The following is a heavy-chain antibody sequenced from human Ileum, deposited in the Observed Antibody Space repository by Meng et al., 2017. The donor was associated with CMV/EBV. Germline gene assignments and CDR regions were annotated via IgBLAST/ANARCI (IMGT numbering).Heavy chain of an antibody. CDR1: CFTFRCYA. J-gene: IGHJ4*02. CDR2: IGGSGDST. D-gene: IGHD2-8*01. CDR3: AKDMVF. Sequence: SLCLSCAASCFTFRCYAMSWVRQASGMGLEWVSSIGGSGDSTYYSDSVKGRFTISRDNFKSTLYLQMNSLRAEDTATYYCAKDMVFWGLGTLVTVSS. V-gene: IGHV3-23*01.